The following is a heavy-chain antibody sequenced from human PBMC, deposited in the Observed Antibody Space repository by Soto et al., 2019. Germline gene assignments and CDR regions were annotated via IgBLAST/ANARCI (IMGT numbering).Heavy chain of an antibody. D-gene: IGHD4-4*01. Sequence: GGSLRLSCAASGFTFSGYGMHWVRQAPGKGLEWVAVISYDGSNKYYADSVKGRFTISRDNSKNTLYLQMNSLRAEDTAVYYCAKDSTLYYYYGMDVWGQGTTVTVS. J-gene: IGHJ6*02. CDR3: AKDSTLYYYYGMDV. CDR2: ISYDGSNK. V-gene: IGHV3-30*18. CDR1: GFTFSGYG.